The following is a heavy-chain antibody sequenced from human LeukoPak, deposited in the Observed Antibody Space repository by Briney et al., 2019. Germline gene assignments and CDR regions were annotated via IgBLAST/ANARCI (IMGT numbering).Heavy chain of an antibody. V-gene: IGHV3-7*03. Sequence: GGSLRLSCVGSGFTFDTYGMSWVRQAPGKGLEWVASIKEDGSEKYYVDSVKGRFTISRDNAKKSLYLQMNSLRSEDTAVYYFARVMSMGWYFDSWGQGTLVTVSS. CDR2: IKEDGSEK. CDR1: GFTFDTYG. CDR3: ARVMSMGWYFDS. D-gene: IGHD2-15*01. J-gene: IGHJ4*02.